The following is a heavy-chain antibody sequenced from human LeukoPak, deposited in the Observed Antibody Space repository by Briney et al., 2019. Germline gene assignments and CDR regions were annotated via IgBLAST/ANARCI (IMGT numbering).Heavy chain of an antibody. Sequence: GGSLRLSCAASGFTFSSYDMHWVRQATGKGLEWVSAIGTSGDTYYPGSVKGRFTISRENAKNSLYLQMTSLRAGDTAVYYCARGWYDWFDPWGQGTLVTVPS. CDR3: ARGWYDWFDP. D-gene: IGHD2-15*01. V-gene: IGHV3-13*04. J-gene: IGHJ5*02. CDR1: GFTFSSYD. CDR2: IGTSGDT.